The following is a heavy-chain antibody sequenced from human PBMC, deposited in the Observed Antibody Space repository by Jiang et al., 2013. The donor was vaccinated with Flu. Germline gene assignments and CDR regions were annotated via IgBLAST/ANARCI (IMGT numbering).Heavy chain of an antibody. D-gene: IGHD1-26*01. CDR3: AREYSGSYYVFDY. V-gene: IGHV3-21*01. CDR2: ISSSGSLI. Sequence: RLSCAASGFTFSSYNMNWVRQAPGKGLEWVSYISSSGSLIYYADSVKGRFTISRDNTKTSLYLQMNSLRAEDTAVYYCAREYSGSYYVFDYWGQGTLVTVSS. CDR1: GFTFSSYN. J-gene: IGHJ4*02.